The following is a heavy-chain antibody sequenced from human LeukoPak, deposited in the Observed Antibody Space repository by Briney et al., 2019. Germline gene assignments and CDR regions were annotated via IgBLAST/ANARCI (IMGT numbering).Heavy chain of an antibody. CDR3: ARGNYGSGSYYVVDFDY. D-gene: IGHD3-10*01. Sequence: PSETLSLTCTVSGDSIKNYYWSWIRQSPGKGLEWIGYIYHSGNTNYNPSLKSRLTMSIDTSKTQFSLNLNSVTVADTAVYYCARGNYGSGSYYVVDFDYWGQGTLVTVSS. J-gene: IGHJ4*02. CDR2: IYHSGNT. V-gene: IGHV4-59*01. CDR1: GDSIKNYY.